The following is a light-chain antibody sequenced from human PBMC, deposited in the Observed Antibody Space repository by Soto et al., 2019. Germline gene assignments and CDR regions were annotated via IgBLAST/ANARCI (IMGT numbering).Light chain of an antibody. V-gene: IGLV2-11*01. Sequence: QSVLTQPRSVSGSPGQSVTISCTGTSGDVGGYNYVSWYQQHPGKAPKLIIYDVSKWPSGVPDRFSGSKAANTASLTISGLQAEDEADYYCCSYAGSYSFVFGGGTKLTV. CDR3: CSYAGSYSFV. J-gene: IGLJ3*02. CDR1: SGDVGGYNY. CDR2: DVS.